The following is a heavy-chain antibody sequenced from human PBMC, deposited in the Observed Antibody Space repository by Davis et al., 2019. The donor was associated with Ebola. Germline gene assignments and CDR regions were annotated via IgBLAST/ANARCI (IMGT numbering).Heavy chain of an antibody. V-gene: IGHV4-34*01. CDR3: ARLSGYCSSTSCFSVKRKFDP. Sequence: PGGSLRLSCAVYGGSFSGYYWSWIRQPPGKGLEWIGEINHSGSTNYNPSLKSRVTISVDTSKNQFSLKLSSVTAADTAVYYCARLSGYCSSTSCFSVKRKFDPWGQGTLVTVSS. D-gene: IGHD2-2*01. CDR2: INHSGST. CDR1: GGSFSGYY. J-gene: IGHJ5*02.